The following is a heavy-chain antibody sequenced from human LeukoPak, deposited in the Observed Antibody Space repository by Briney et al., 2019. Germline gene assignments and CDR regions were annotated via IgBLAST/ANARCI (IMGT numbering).Heavy chain of an antibody. CDR2: IYYSGNT. D-gene: IGHD2-15*01. V-gene: IGHV4-39*07. J-gene: IGHJ4*02. CDR3: ARTNDIVVVVAATQPYYFDY. CDR1: GGSISSSSYY. Sequence: SETLSLTCTVSGGSISSSSYYWGWVRQPPGKGLEWIGSIYYSGNTYYNPSLKSRVTISVDTSKHHFSLKLSSVTAADTAVYYCARTNDIVVVVAATQPYYFDYSGQGALGTVSS.